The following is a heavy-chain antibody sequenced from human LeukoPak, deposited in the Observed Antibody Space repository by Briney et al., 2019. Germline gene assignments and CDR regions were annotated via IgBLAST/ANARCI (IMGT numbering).Heavy chain of an antibody. V-gene: IGHV1-18*01. J-gene: IGHJ4*02. CDR1: GYTFTSYG. CDR2: ISAYNGNT. Sequence: GESLKVSCKASGYTFTSYGISWVRQAPGQGLEWMGWISAYNGNTNYAQKLQGRVTMTTDTSTSTAYMELRSLRSDDTAVYYCARDRVYYDSSGTPAHYWGQGTLVTVSS. CDR3: ARDRVYYDSSGTPAHY. D-gene: IGHD3-22*01.